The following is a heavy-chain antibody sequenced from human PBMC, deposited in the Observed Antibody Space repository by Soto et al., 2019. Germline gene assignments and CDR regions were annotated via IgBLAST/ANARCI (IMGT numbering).Heavy chain of an antibody. CDR2: ISHDGSKK. CDR1: GFTFSTYV. CDR3: AKDSSIHPFDY. V-gene: IGHV3-30*18. Sequence: QVQLVESGGGVVQPGTSLRLSCAASGFTFSTYVMHWVRQAPGKGLEWVSFISHDGSKKQCPDSVKGRFSISRDNSKNMLYLQMDSLRLEDTAVYYCAKDSSIHPFDYWGQGALVAVSS. J-gene: IGHJ4*02. D-gene: IGHD2-2*01.